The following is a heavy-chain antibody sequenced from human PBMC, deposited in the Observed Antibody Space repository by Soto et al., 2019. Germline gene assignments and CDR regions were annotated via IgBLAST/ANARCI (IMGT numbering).Heavy chain of an antibody. J-gene: IGHJ4*02. Sequence: QVQLVESGGGVVQPGRSLRLSCAASGFTFSSYGMHWVRQAPGKGLEWVAVISYDGSNKYYADSVKGRFTISRDNSKNTLYLEMNSLRAEDTAVYYGAKGTYSGPLDYWGQGTLVTVSS. CDR1: GFTFSSYG. CDR3: AKGTYSGPLDY. CDR2: ISYDGSNK. D-gene: IGHD2-15*01. V-gene: IGHV3-30*18.